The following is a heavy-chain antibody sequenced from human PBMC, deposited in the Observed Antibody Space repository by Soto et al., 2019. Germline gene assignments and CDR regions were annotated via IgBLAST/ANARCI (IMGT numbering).Heavy chain of an antibody. J-gene: IGHJ6*02. D-gene: IGHD1-26*01. V-gene: IGHV1-69*02. CDR1: GGTFSSYT. CDR3: ARWELLPNYYYGTDV. Sequence: QVQLVQSGAEVKKPGSSVKVSCKASGGTFSSYTISWVRQAPGQGLEWMGRIIPILGIANYAQKFQGRVTITADKSTSTAYMELSSLRSEDTAVYYCARWELLPNYYYGTDVWGQGTTVTVSS. CDR2: IIPILGIA.